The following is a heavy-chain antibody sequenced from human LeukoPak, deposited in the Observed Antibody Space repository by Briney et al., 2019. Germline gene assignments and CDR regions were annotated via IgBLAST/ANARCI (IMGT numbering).Heavy chain of an antibody. D-gene: IGHD1-1*01. CDR2: ISGSGGST. CDR1: GFTFSSYA. V-gene: IGHV3-23*01. CDR3: ARVIGGALEY. J-gene: IGHJ4*02. Sequence: GGSLRLSCAASGFTFSSYAMGWVRQAPGKGLEWVSAISGSGGSTYYADSVKGRFTISRDNSKNTLYLQMNSLRAEDTAVYYCARVIGGALEYWGQGTLVTVSS.